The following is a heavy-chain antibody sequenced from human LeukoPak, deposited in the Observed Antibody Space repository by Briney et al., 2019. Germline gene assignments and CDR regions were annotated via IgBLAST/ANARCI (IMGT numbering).Heavy chain of an antibody. V-gene: IGHV4-30-4*01. J-gene: IGHJ3*02. Sequence: SQTLSLTCTVSGGSISSGDYYWSWIRQPPGKGLEWIGYIYYSGSTYYNPSLKSRVTISVDTSKNQFSLKLSSVTAADTAVYYCARGSYYDSSGYYVEGGAFDIWGQGTMVTVSS. D-gene: IGHD3-22*01. CDR1: GGSISSGDYY. CDR2: IYYSGST. CDR3: ARGSYYDSSGYYVEGGAFDI.